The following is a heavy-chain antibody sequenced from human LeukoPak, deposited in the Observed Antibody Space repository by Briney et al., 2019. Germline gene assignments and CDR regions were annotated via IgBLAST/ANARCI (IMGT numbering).Heavy chain of an antibody. Sequence: PGGSLRLSCAASGFTFDDYAMHWVRQAPGRGLEWVSGISWNSGSIGYADSVKCRFTISRDNAKNSPYLQMNSLRAEDTALYYCAKDNLAYYYDSSGYLDYWGQGTLITVSS. V-gene: IGHV3-9*01. D-gene: IGHD3-22*01. CDR1: GFTFDDYA. J-gene: IGHJ4*02. CDR3: AKDNLAYYYDSSGYLDY. CDR2: ISWNSGSI.